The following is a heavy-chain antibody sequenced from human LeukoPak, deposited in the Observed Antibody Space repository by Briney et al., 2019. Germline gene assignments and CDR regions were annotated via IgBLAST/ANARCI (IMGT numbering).Heavy chain of an antibody. CDR1: GYTFTGYY. Sequence: ASVKVSCKASGYTFTGYYMHWVRQAPGQGLEWMGWINPNSGGTNYAQKFQGRVTMTRDTSISTAYMELSRLRSDDTAVYYCARDLVAVAGFDYWGQGTLVTVSS. CDR3: ARDLVAVAGFDY. V-gene: IGHV1-2*02. J-gene: IGHJ4*02. D-gene: IGHD6-19*01. CDR2: INPNSGGT.